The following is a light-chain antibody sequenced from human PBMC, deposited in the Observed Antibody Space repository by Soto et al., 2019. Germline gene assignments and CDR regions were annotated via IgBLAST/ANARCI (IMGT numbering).Light chain of an antibody. V-gene: IGKV1-12*01. Sequence: DIEMIQSPSSVYASVGDRDTVACRSSQDVAGWLAWYQQKPGKDPRLLIYGTSTLQSGVPSRFSGSGSGTDFTLTINSLQPEDFATYYCQQAYSFPLTFGGGTKVDIK. CDR2: GTS. CDR1: QDVAGW. J-gene: IGKJ4*01. CDR3: QQAYSFPLT.